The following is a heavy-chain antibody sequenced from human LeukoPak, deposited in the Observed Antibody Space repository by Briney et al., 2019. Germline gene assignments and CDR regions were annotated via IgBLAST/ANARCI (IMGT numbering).Heavy chain of an antibody. V-gene: IGHV3-64D*09. CDR2: ISSNGGST. CDR1: GFTFSSYA. Sequence: GGSLRLSCSASGFTFSSYAMHWVRQAPGKGLEYVSAISSNGGSTYYADSVKGRFTISRDNSKNTLYLQMSSLRAEDTAVCYCVKYPIAVAGNPYYYYGMDVWGQGTTVTVSS. J-gene: IGHJ6*02. CDR3: VKYPIAVAGNPYYYYGMDV. D-gene: IGHD6-19*01.